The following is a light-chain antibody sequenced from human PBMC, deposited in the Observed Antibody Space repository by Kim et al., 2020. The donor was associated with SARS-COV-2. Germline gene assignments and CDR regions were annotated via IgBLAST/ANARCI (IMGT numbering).Light chain of an antibody. CDR3: QQYNNWPPIT. CDR1: QNIHNN. Sequence: EIVMTQSPATLYVSPGEGATLSCRASQNIHNNLVWYQQKPGQGPRLLIYDASTRATGIAARFSGSGSGTEFTLTISSLQSEDFAIYYCQQYNNWPPITFDQGTRLEIK. J-gene: IGKJ5*01. CDR2: DAS. V-gene: IGKV3-15*01.